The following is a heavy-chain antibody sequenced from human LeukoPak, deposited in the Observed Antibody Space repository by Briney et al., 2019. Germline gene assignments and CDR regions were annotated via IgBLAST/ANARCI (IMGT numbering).Heavy chain of an antibody. Sequence: PGGSLRLSCAASGFTFSSYYMTWVRQAPGKGLEWVANIKQNGSEKYYADSVKGRFTISRDNAKNSLYLQMNSLRVEDTAVYYCARVLISTYYSYFHYMDVWGKGTTVTVSS. CDR1: GFTFSSYY. J-gene: IGHJ6*03. CDR3: ARVLISTYYSYFHYMDV. D-gene: IGHD3-16*01. V-gene: IGHV3-7*01. CDR2: IKQNGSEK.